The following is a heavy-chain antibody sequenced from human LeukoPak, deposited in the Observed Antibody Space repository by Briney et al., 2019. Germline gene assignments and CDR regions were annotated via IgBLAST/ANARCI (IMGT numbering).Heavy chain of an antibody. Sequence: SETLSLTCTVSGGSISSYYWSWIRQPPGKGLEWIGYIYYSGSTNYNPSLKSRVTISVDTSKNQFSLKLSSVTAADTAVYYCARDPIAAAGFDYWGQGTLVTVSS. CDR2: IYYSGST. D-gene: IGHD6-13*01. V-gene: IGHV4-59*01. J-gene: IGHJ4*02. CDR3: ARDPIAAAGFDY. CDR1: GGSISSYY.